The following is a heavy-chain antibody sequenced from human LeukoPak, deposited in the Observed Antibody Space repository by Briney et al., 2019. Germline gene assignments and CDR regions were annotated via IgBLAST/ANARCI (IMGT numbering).Heavy chain of an antibody. V-gene: IGHV1-69*05. J-gene: IGHJ6*03. D-gene: IGHD2-15*01. CDR1: GGTLTSYA. CDR3: ARAGGPYYHYMDV. CDR2: IIPIFGKA. Sequence: SSVKVSCKASGGTLTSYAIRWVRQAPGQGLEWMGGIIPIFGKANYAQKFQGRVTITTDQSTSTAYMELSSLRSNDTAVYYCARAGGPYYHYMDVWGKGTTLTVSS.